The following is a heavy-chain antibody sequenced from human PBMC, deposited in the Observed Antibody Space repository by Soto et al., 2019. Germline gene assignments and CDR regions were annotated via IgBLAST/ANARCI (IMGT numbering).Heavy chain of an antibody. CDR3: AKDSAYGDYPLDWYFDL. CDR1: GFTFSSYG. CDR2: ISYDGSNK. J-gene: IGHJ2*01. D-gene: IGHD4-17*01. Sequence: GGSLRLSCAASGFTFSSYGMHWVRQAPGKGLEWVAVISYDGSNKYYADSVKGRFTISRDNSKNTLYLQMNSLRAEDTAVYYCAKDSAYGDYPLDWYFDLWGRGTLVTVSS. V-gene: IGHV3-30*18.